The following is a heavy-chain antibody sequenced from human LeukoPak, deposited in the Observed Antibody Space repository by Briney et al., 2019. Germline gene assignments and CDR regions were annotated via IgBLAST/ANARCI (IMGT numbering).Heavy chain of an antibody. CDR1: GYTFTSYG. CDR3: ARLHPDSSSWYVDY. CDR2: ISAYNGNT. V-gene: IGHV1-18*01. Sequence: ASVKVSCKASGYTFTSYGISWVRQAPGQGLEWMGWISAYNGNTNYAQKLQGRVTVTTDTSTSTAYMELRSLRSDDTAVYYCARLHPDSSSWYVDYWGQGTLVTVSS. J-gene: IGHJ4*02. D-gene: IGHD6-13*01.